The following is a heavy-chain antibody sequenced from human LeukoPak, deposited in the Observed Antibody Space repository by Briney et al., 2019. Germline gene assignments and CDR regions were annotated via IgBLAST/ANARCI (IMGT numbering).Heavy chain of an antibody. CDR2: INHSGST. CDR3: ARERVDGSGSYYRKPPAGFDP. CDR1: GGSFSGYY. Sequence: PSETLSLTCAVYGGSFSGYYWSWIRQPPGKGLEWIGEINHSGSTNYNPSLKSRVTISVDTSKNQFSLKLSSVTAADTAVYYCARERVDGSGSYYRKPPAGFDPWGQGTLVTVSS. V-gene: IGHV4-34*01. D-gene: IGHD3-10*01. J-gene: IGHJ5*02.